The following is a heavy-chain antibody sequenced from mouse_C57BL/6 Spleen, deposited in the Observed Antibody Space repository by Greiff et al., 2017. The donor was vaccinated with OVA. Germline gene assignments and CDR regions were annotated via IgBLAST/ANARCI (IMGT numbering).Heavy chain of an antibody. CDR1: GYTFTSYW. V-gene: IGHV1-53*01. CDR3: AGGQLRLSWFAY. D-gene: IGHD3-2*02. CDR2: INPSNGGT. Sequence: QVQLQQPGTELVKPGASVKLSCKASGYTFTSYWMHWVKQSPGQGLEWIGNINPSNGGTNYNEKFKSKATLTVDKSSSTAYMQLSSLTSEDSAVYYCAGGQLRLSWFAYWGQGTLVTVSA. J-gene: IGHJ3*01.